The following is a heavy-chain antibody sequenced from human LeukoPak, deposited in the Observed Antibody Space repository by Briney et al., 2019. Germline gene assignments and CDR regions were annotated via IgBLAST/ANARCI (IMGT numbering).Heavy chain of an antibody. Sequence: GGSLRLSCAASGFTFSDYSMNWVRQAPGRGLEWVSFISSVSGYIYYADSVKDRFTISRDNARNSLYLQMNSLRAEDTAVYYCARAPAMILRPNYMDVWGKGTTVTVSS. CDR1: GFTFSDYS. CDR2: ISSVSGYI. J-gene: IGHJ6*03. D-gene: IGHD3-3*01. CDR3: ARAPAMILRPNYMDV. V-gene: IGHV3-21*01.